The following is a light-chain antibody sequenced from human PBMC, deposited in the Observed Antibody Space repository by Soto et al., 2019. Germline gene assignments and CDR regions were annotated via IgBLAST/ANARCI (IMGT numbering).Light chain of an antibody. J-gene: IGKJ4*01. CDR2: DAS. CDR1: QSINTF. Sequence: EVLLTQSPATLSVSPGESVTLSCRASQSINTFLAWYQQKPGQAPRLLIYDASSRAAGVPARFSGRGSGTDFTLTINSLEPEDFAVYYCQPYNNWPLTFGGGTKVEIK. CDR3: QPYNNWPLT. V-gene: IGKV3D-15*01.